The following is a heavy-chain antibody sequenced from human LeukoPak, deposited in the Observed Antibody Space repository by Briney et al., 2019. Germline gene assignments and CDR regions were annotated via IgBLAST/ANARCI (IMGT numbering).Heavy chain of an antibody. V-gene: IGHV4-34*01. CDR3: ARGLPGRANWFDP. CDR1: GVSFSGFY. J-gene: IGHJ5*02. CDR2: INHSGST. Sequence: PSETLSLTCAVYGVSFSGFYWSWLRQPPGKGVAWMGEINHSGSTNYHPSLKSRVTISVDTSKNQFSLKLSSVTAADTAVYYCARGLPGRANWFDPWGQGTLVTVSS.